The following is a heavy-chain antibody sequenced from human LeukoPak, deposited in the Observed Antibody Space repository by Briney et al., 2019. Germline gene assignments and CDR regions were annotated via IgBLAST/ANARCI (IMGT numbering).Heavy chain of an antibody. CDR3: ARSDDYGDYVQTFDY. Sequence: SETLSLTCTVATPSISSYYWSWIRQPAGKGLEWIGRIYTSGSTNYNPSLKSRVTMSVDTSKNQFSLKLSSVTAADTAVYYCARSDDYGDYVQTFDYWGQGTLVTVSS. CDR1: TPSISSYY. J-gene: IGHJ4*02. CDR2: IYTSGST. D-gene: IGHD4-17*01. V-gene: IGHV4-4*07.